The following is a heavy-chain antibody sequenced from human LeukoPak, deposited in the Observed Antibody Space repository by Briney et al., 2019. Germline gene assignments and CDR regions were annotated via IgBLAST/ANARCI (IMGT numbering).Heavy chain of an antibody. D-gene: IGHD3-22*01. CDR3: AKVHDTSGCYYSY. J-gene: IGHJ4*02. CDR1: GFTFSSYA. Sequence: QSGGSLRLSCVASGFTFSSYAMSWVRQAPGKGLEWVSAISGSGGSTYYADSVKGRFTISRDNSKNTLYLQMNSLRAGDTAVYYCAKVHDTSGCYYSYWGQGTLVTVSS. V-gene: IGHV3-23*01. CDR2: ISGSGGST.